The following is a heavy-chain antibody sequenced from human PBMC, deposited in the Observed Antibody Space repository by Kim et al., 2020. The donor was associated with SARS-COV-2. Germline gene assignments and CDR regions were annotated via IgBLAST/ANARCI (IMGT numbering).Heavy chain of an antibody. Sequence: ASVKVSCKASGYTFTGYYMHWVRQAPGQGLEWMGWINPNSGGTNYAQKFQGRVTMARDTSISTAYMELSNLKSDDTAVYYCARTYYYDSSGLQRYFDYWGQGTLVTVSS. CDR1: GYTFTGYY. CDR2: INPNSGGT. CDR3: ARTYYYDSSGLQRYFDY. J-gene: IGHJ4*02. V-gene: IGHV1-2*02. D-gene: IGHD3-22*01.